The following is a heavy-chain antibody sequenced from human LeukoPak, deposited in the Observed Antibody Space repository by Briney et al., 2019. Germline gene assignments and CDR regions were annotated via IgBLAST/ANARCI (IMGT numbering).Heavy chain of an antibody. V-gene: IGHV4-59*01. D-gene: IGHD7-27*01. CDR2: IYYSGST. CDR3: ARVNWDPYYYYYYMDV. Sequence: SETLSLTCTVSGGSISSYYWSWIRQPPGKGLEWIGYIYYSGSTNYNPSLKSRVTISVDTSKNQFSLKLSSVTAADTAVYYCARVNWDPYYYYYYMDVWGKGTTVTISS. CDR1: GGSISSYY. J-gene: IGHJ6*03.